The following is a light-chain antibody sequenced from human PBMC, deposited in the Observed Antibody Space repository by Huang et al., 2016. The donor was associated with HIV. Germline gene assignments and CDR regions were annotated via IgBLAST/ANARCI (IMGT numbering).Light chain of an antibody. CDR1: ENIRRY. Sequence: DIQMTQSTSSLSASVGDRVTITCRASENIRRYLNWYQQKPGKPPKLLIHSASTLQSGVPSRFSGSGSGTDFTLTITSLQPEDFATYYCQGSLSIPHTFGQGTNLEIK. V-gene: IGKV1-39*01. J-gene: IGKJ2*01. CDR3: QGSLSIPHT. CDR2: SAS.